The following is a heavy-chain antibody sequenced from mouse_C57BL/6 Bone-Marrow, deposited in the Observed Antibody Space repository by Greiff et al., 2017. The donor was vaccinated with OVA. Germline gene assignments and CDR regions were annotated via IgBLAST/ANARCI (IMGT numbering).Heavy chain of an antibody. CDR1: GFSLTSYG. V-gene: IGHV2-4*01. D-gene: IGHD2-5*01. CDR2: IWSGGST. Sequence: QVQLKESGPGLVQPSQSLSITCTVSGFSLTSYGVHWVRQPPGKGLEWLGVIWSGGSTDYNAAFISRLSISKDNSKSQVFFKMNSLQADDTAIYYCAKKNYSKGYYAMDYWGQGTSVTVSS. CDR3: AKKNYSKGYYAMDY. J-gene: IGHJ4*01.